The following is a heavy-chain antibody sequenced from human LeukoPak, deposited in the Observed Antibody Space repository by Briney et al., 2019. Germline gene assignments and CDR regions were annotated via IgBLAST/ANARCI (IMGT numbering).Heavy chain of an antibody. CDR1: GGSISSGGYS. Sequence: PSQTLSLTCAVSGGSISSGGYSWSWIRQPPGKGLEWIGYIYHSGSTYYNPSLKSRVTISVDRSKNQFSLKLSSVTAADTAVYYCASYYYDSSGYYAXGHAFDIWGQGTMVTVSS. CDR2: IYHSGST. D-gene: IGHD3-22*01. J-gene: IGHJ3*02. CDR3: ASYYYDSSGYYAXGHAFDI. V-gene: IGHV4-30-2*01.